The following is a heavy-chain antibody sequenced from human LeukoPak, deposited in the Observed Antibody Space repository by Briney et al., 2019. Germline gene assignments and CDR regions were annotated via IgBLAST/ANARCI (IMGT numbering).Heavy chain of an antibody. CDR3: ARGGGDIVVVPAAYFDY. Sequence: ASVKVSCKASGGTFSSYGISWVRQAPGQGLEWMGGIIPIFGTANYAQKFQGRVTISADESTSTAYMELSSLRSEDTAVYYCARGGGDIVVVPAAYFDYWGQGTLVTVSS. J-gene: IGHJ4*02. V-gene: IGHV1-69*13. CDR2: IIPIFGTA. D-gene: IGHD2-2*01. CDR1: GGTFSSYG.